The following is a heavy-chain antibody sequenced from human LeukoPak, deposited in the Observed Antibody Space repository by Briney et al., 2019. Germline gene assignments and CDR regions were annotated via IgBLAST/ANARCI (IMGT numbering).Heavy chain of an antibody. CDR3: GLTGSSGWYLDY. V-gene: IGHV3-30*03. J-gene: IGHJ4*02. D-gene: IGHD6-19*01. CDR1: GFTFSSYG. Sequence: PGRSLRLSCAASGFTFSSYGMHWVRQAPGKGLEWVAVISYDGSNKYYADSVKGRFTISRDNSKNTLYLQMNSLRAEDTAVYYCGLTGSSGWYLDYWGQGTLVTVSS. CDR2: ISYDGSNK.